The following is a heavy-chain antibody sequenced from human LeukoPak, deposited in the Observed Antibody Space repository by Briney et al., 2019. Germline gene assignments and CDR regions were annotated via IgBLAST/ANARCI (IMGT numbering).Heavy chain of an antibody. Sequence: SETLSLTCTVSGGSISSSSYYWGWIRQPPGKGLEWIGSIYYSGSTYYNPSLKSRVTISVDTSKNQFSLKLSSVTAADMAVYYCASRPSWGQGTLVTVSS. CDR1: GGSISSSSYY. V-gene: IGHV4-39*01. CDR2: IYYSGST. CDR3: ASRPS. J-gene: IGHJ5*02.